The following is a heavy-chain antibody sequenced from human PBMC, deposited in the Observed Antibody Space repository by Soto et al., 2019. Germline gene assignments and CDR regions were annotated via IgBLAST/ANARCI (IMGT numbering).Heavy chain of an antibody. CDR2: ISYDGSNK. Sequence: QVQLVESGGGVVQPGRSLRLSCAASGFTFSSYGMHWVRQAPGKGLAWVAVISYDGSNKYYADSVKGRFTISRDNSKNTLYLQMNSLRAEDTAVYYCAKVGSGFQDYWGQGTLVTVSS. D-gene: IGHD3-3*01. V-gene: IGHV3-30*18. J-gene: IGHJ4*02. CDR3: AKVGSGFQDY. CDR1: GFTFSSYG.